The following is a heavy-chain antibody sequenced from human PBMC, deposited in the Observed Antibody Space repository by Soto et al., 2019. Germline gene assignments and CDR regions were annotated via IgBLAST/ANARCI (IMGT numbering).Heavy chain of an antibody. J-gene: IGHJ5*02. CDR1: GYTFTSYG. CDR3: ARGPEYDFCSARGPRGWFDP. D-gene: IGHD3-3*01. Sequence: ASVEVSCKASGYTFTSYGISWVRQAPGQGLEWMGWISAYNGNTNYAQKLQGRVTMTTDTSTSTAYMELRSLRSDDTAVYYCARGPEYDFCSARGPRGWFDPWGQGTLVTVSS. CDR2: ISAYNGNT. V-gene: IGHV1-18*04.